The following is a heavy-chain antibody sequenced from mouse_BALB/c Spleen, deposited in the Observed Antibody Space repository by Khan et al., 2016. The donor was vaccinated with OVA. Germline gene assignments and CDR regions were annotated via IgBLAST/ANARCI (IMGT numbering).Heavy chain of an antibody. CDR2: ISSGGNYT. Sequence: EVELVESGGDLVKPAPPPQLSCAASGFTFTNYGMSWVRQTPDKRLEWVTTISSGGNYTYYPDSVKGRFTISRDNAKNTLYLQMSSLKSEDTARYYWARQSPALHAMDYWGQGTSVTVSS. V-gene: IGHV5-6*01. CDR1: GFTFTNYG. J-gene: IGHJ4*01. CDR3: ARQSPALHAMDY.